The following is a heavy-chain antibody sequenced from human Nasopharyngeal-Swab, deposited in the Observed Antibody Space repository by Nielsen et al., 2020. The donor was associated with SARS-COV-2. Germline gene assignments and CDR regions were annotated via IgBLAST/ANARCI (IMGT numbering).Heavy chain of an antibody. V-gene: IGHV5-51*01. D-gene: IGHD1-26*01. CDR1: GYSFTSYW. CDR2: IYPGDSDT. Sequence: GGSLRLPCKGSGYSFTSYWIGWVRQMPGKGLEWMGIIYPGDSDTRYSPSFQGQVTISADKSISTAYLQWSSLKASDTAMYYCARQSGSYYDIADAFDIWGQGTMVTVSS. CDR3: ARQSGSYYDIADAFDI. J-gene: IGHJ3*02.